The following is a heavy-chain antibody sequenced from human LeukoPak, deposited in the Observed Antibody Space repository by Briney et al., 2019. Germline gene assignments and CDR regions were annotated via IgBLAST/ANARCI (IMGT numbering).Heavy chain of an antibody. CDR3: TNEFFDF. V-gene: IGHV3-49*04. J-gene: IGHJ5*01. CDR1: GFTFGDYS. Sequence: TGGSLRLSCTASGFTFGDYSMSWVRQAPGKGLEWVGFIRNKTYDGTTQYAASVKGRFSISRDDSKSIAYLQMNSLKTDDTAVYYCTNEFFDFWGQGTLVTVSS. CDR2: IRNKTYDGTT.